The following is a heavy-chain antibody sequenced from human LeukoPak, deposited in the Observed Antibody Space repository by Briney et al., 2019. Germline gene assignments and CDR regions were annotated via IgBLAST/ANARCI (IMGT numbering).Heavy chain of an antibody. Sequence: SGGSLRLSCAASGFTLSSNYMSCVRQAPGKRLQWVSVIYSGGSTYYADSVKGRFTISRDNSKNTLYLQMNSLRAEDTAVYYCARGGPAAGRFDYWGQGTLVTVSS. V-gene: IGHV3-66*01. CDR1: GFTLSSNY. J-gene: IGHJ4*02. D-gene: IGHD6-13*01. CDR2: IYSGGST. CDR3: ARGGPAAGRFDY.